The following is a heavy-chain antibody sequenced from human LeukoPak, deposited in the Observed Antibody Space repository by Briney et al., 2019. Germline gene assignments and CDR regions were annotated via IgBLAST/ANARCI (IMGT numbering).Heavy chain of an antibody. D-gene: IGHD1-26*01. CDR3: ARDNGLGATVGDY. CDR2: INPNSGGT. CDR1: GYTFTDYY. V-gene: IGHV1-2*06. Sequence: PRASVKVSCKASGYTFTDYYIHWVRQAPGQGLEWMGRINPNSGGTKYAQNFQGRVTMTRDTSISTAYMELSRLRFDDTAVYYCARDNGLGATVGDYWGQGTLVTVSS. J-gene: IGHJ4*02.